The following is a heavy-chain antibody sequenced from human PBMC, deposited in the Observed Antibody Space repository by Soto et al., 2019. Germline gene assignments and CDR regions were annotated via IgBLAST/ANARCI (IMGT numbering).Heavy chain of an antibody. CDR3: AKGGATLTSAEYFQY. V-gene: IGHV3-30*18. D-gene: IGHD1-26*01. J-gene: IGHJ1*01. CDR1: GFTFSNYV. CDR2: ISNDGNNE. Sequence: VQLVESGGGVFQPGRSLRLACAASGFTFSNYVMHWVRQAPGKGLEWVALISNDGNNEYYADSVKGRFTISRDNSRNTLYLNMDSLRHEDAAVYYCAKGGATLTSAEYFQYWGQGTLVTVSS.